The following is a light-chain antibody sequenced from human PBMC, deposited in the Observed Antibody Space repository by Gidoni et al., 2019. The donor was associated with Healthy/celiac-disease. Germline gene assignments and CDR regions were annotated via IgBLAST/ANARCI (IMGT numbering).Light chain of an antibody. CDR1: QSVSSY. V-gene: IGKV3-11*01. J-gene: IGKJ5*01. CDR3: QQRSNWRIT. CDR2: DAS. Sequence: DIVLTQSPATLSLSPGERATLSCRASQSVSSYLAWYQQKHGQAPRLLIYDASNRATGIPARFSGSGSGTDFTLTISSLEPEDFAVYYCQQRSNWRITFGQGTRLEIK.